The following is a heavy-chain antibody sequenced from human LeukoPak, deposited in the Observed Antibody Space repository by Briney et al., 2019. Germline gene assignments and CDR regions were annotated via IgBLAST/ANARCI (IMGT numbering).Heavy chain of an antibody. CDR2: IYTSGGT. D-gene: IGHD3-10*01. V-gene: IGHV4-4*07. CDR1: GGSISSYY. Sequence: SETLSLTCTVSGGSISSYYWSWIRQPAGKGLEWIGRIYTSGGTNYNPSLKSRVTISVDRSKNQFSLKLSSVTAADTAVYYCARSYGSGSYKRDYWGQGTLVTVSS. J-gene: IGHJ4*02. CDR3: ARSYGSGSYKRDY.